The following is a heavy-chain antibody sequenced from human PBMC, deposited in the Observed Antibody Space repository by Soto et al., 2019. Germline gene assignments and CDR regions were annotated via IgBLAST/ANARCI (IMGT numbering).Heavy chain of an antibody. Sequence: QVQLVQSGAEVQKPGASVKVSCKASGYTFTSYYMHWVRQAPGQGLEWMGIINPSGGSTSYAQKFQGSVNMTRDTSTSTVYMELSSLRSEDSAVYYCARDRGVATIDYYYYYGMEFGGQGTTVTVSS. J-gene: IGHJ6*02. CDR2: INPSGGST. D-gene: IGHD5-12*01. CDR3: ARDRGVATIDYYYYYGMEF. V-gene: IGHV1-46*01. CDR1: GYTFTSYY.